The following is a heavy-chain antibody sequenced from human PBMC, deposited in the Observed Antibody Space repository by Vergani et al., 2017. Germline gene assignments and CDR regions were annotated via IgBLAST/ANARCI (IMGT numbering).Heavy chain of an antibody. CDR3: ASLWTLTGY. V-gene: IGHV1-2*02. CDR2: INPNSGGT. D-gene: IGHD1-14*01. J-gene: IGHJ4*02. Sequence: QVQLVQSGAEVKKPGSSVKVSCKASGGTFSSYAISWVRQAPGQGLEWMGWINPNSGGTNYAQKFQGRVTMTRDTSISTAYMELSRLRSDDTAVYYCASLWTLTGYWGQGTLVTVSS. CDR1: GGTFSSYA.